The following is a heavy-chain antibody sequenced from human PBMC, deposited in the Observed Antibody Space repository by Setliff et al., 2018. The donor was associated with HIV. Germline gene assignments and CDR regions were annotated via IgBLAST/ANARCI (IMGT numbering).Heavy chain of an antibody. CDR2: INHSGKT. CDR1: GGSLSGHY. J-gene: IGHJ4*02. D-gene: IGHD6-13*01. V-gene: IGHV4-34*01. CDR3: VTSSSWSSRLNF. Sequence: SLTCAVYGGSLSGHYWTWIRQPPGEGLEWIGEINHSGKTNYNPSLKSRVTISVDTSKNQFSLKVTSVTAADTAVYYCVTSSSWSSRLNFWGQGMLVTVSS.